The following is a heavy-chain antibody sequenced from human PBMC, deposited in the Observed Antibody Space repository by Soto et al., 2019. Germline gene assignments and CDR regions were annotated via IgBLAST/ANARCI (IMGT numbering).Heavy chain of an antibody. CDR1: GGSISSYY. J-gene: IGHJ3*02. CDR2: IYYSGST. V-gene: IGHV4-59*01. CDR3: ARDRGWYYYDSSGYYSYAFDI. D-gene: IGHD3-22*01. Sequence: SETLSLTCTVSGGSISSYYWSWIRQPPGKGLEWIGYIYYSGSTNYNPSLKSRVTISVDTSKNQFSLRLSSVTAADTAVYYCARDRGWYYYDSSGYYSYAFDIWGQGTMVTVSS.